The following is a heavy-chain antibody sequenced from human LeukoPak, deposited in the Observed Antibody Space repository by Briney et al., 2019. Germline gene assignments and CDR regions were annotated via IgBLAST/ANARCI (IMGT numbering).Heavy chain of an antibody. CDR1: GYTFTGYY. D-gene: IGHD3-10*01. CDR3: ARDRYYYGSGSYLGYYYGMDV. V-gene: IGHV1-2*02. J-gene: IGHJ6*02. CDR2: INPNSGGT. Sequence: GASVKVSCKASGYTFTGYYMHWVRQAPGQGLEWVGWINPNSGGTNYAQKFQGRVTMTRDTSISTAYMELSRLRSDDTAVYYCARDRYYYGSGSYLGYYYGMDVWGQGTTVTVSS.